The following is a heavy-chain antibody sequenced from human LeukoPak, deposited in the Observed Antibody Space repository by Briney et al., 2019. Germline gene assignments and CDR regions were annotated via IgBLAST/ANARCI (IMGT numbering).Heavy chain of an antibody. V-gene: IGHV3-15*01. CDR1: GFTFITYW. CDR2: IRSTPDGGAT. CDR3: ATDLHFGYCTAISCANY. Sequence: GGSLRLSCAASGFTFITYWMTWVRQAPGKGLEWVGRIRSTPDGGATDYAAPVKGRFTISRDDSKNTLYLQMSSLRTEDTAVYYCATDLHFGYCTAISCANYWGQGTLVTVSS. J-gene: IGHJ4*02. D-gene: IGHD2-2*03.